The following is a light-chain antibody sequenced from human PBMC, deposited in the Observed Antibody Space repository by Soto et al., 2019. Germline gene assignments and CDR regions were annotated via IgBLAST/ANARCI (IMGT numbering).Light chain of an antibody. CDR3: CSYAGSYTFYV. J-gene: IGLJ1*01. CDR2: DVS. V-gene: IGLV2-11*01. CDR1: SSDVGAYDY. Sequence: LTQPRSVSGSPGQSVTISCTGTSSDVGAYDYVSWYQQHPGKAPKLMIYDVSKRPSGVPDRFSGSKSGNTASLTISGLQAEDEADYYCCSYAGSYTFYVFGTGTKVTVL.